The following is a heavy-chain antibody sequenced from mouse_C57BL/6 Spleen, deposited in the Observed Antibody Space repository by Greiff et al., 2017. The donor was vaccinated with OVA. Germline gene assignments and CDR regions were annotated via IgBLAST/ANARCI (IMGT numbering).Heavy chain of an antibody. CDR2: IYPGDGDT. V-gene: IGHV1-82*01. D-gene: IGHD1-2*01. CDR3: ARGKGTTAGAY. J-gene: IGHJ3*01. Sequence: VQLQQSGPELVKPGASVKISCKASGYAFSSSWMNWVKQRPGKGLEWIGRIYPGDGDTNYNGKFKGKATMTADKSSSTAYMQLSSLTSEDSAVYFCARGKGTTAGAYWGQGTLVTVSA. CDR1: GYAFSSSW.